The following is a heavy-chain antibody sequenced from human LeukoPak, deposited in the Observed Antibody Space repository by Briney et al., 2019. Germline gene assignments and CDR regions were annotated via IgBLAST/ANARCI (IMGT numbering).Heavy chain of an antibody. V-gene: IGHV4-34*01. Sequence: SETLSLTCAVYGGSFSDFYWSWIRQPPGKGLEWIGEVNHGGSTNYNPSLKSRVTISVDTSKNQFSLKLNSVTATDTAVYYCARHYGPWGQGILVTVSS. CDR3: ARHYGP. D-gene: IGHD3-16*01. J-gene: IGHJ4*02. CDR2: VNHGGST. CDR1: GGSFSDFY.